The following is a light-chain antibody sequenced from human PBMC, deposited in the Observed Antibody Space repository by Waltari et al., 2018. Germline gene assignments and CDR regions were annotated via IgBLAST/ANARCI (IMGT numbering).Light chain of an antibody. Sequence: NFILPHPHSVPESPGKTIHISCTRHSGRIASNHVHSYRQRPGSAPTTLINEDNQRASGGPYRFSVSIDYSSNSAFLTISTRKTEDEADYYCQSYDRSTVIFGGGTKLTVL. J-gene: IGLJ2*01. V-gene: IGLV6-57*03. CDR3: QSYDRSTVI. CDR1: SGRIASNH. CDR2: EDN.